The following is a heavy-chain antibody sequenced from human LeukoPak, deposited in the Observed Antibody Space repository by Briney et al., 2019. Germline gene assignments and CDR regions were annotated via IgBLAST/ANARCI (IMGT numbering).Heavy chain of an antibody. J-gene: IGHJ4*02. CDR3: ARVRRDGYNYVYFDY. CDR2: IRSSSTI. CDR1: GFTFSSYS. V-gene: IGHV3-48*01. Sequence: GGSLRLSCAASGFTFSSYSMNWVRQAPGKGLEWVSYIRSSSTIYYADSVKGRLTISRDNAKNSLYLQMNSLRAEDTAVYYCARVRRDGYNYVYFDYWGQGTLVTVSS. D-gene: IGHD5-24*01.